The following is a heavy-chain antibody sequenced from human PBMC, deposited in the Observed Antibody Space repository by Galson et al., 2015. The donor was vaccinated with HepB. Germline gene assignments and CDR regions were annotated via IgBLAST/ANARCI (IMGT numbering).Heavy chain of an antibody. CDR1: GYTFTGYY. CDR2: INPNSGGT. D-gene: IGHD1-26*01. Sequence: SVKVSCKASGYTFTGYYMHWVRQAPGQGLEWMGRINPNSGGTNYAQKFQGRVTMTRDTSISTAYMELSRLRSDDTAVYYCARVRYRGGSYPPAFDIWGQGTMVTVSS. V-gene: IGHV1-2*06. J-gene: IGHJ3*02. CDR3: ARVRYRGGSYPPAFDI.